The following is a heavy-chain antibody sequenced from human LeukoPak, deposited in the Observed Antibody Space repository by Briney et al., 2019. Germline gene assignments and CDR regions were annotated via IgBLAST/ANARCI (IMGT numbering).Heavy chain of an antibody. CDR2: INSFSSYI. D-gene: IGHD1-26*01. V-gene: IGHV3-21*01. J-gene: IGHJ4*02. Sequence: GGSLRLSCAVSAFTSSSYSMNWVRQAPGKGLEWVSSINSFSSYIYYADSVKGRFIISRDNAKNSLYLQMNSLRAEDTALYYCARGYSGSYLVDYWGQGTLVTVSS. CDR1: AFTSSSYS. CDR3: ARGYSGSYLVDY.